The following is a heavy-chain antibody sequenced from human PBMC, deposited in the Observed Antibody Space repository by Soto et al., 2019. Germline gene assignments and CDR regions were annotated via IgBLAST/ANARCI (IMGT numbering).Heavy chain of an antibody. D-gene: IGHD6-13*01. Sequence: PSETLSLTCTVSGGSISSSSYYWGWIRQPPGKGLEWIGSIYYSGSTYYNPSLKSRVTISVDTSKNQFSLKLSSVTAADTAVYYCAREYSSSWYYYYYGMDVWGQGTTVTVS. CDR3: AREYSSSWYYYYYGMDV. CDR2: IYYSGST. J-gene: IGHJ6*02. CDR1: GGSISSSSYY. V-gene: IGHV4-39*02.